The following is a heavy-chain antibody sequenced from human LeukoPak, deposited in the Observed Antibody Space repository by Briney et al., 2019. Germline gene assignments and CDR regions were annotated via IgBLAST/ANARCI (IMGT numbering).Heavy chain of an antibody. CDR3: ASKSSDHGELRFDY. D-gene: IGHD4-17*01. J-gene: IGHJ4*02. V-gene: IGHV4-31*03. CDR1: GGSISSGGYY. Sequence: SETLSLTCTVSGGSISSGGYYWSWIRQHPGKGLEWIGYIYYSGSTYYNPSLKSRVTISVDTSKNQFSLKLSSVTAADTAVYYCASKSSDHGELRFDYWGQGTLVTVSS. CDR2: IYYSGST.